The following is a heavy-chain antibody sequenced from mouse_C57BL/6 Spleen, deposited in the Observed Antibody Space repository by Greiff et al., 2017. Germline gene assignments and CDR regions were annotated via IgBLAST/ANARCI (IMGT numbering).Heavy chain of an antibody. V-gene: IGHV5-16*01. Sequence: DVQLVESEGGLVQPGSSMKLSCTASGFTFSDYYMAWVRQVPEKGLEWVANINYDGSSTYYLDSLKSRFIISRDNAKNILYLQMSSLKSEDTATYYCARAPTTVVAYYFDYWGQGTTLTVSS. J-gene: IGHJ2*01. CDR3: ARAPTTVVAYYFDY. CDR2: INYDGSST. CDR1: GFTFSDYY. D-gene: IGHD1-1*01.